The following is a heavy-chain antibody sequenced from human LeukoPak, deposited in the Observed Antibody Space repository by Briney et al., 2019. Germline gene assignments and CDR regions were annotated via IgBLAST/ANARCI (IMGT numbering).Heavy chain of an antibody. V-gene: IGHV3-48*04. CDR3: ARLRYYGMDV. CDR1: GFTFSGYD. Sequence: PGGSLRLSCAASGFTFSGYDLSWVRQAAGKGLEWVSYTSSSSSTIYYADSVKSRFTISRDNAKNLLYLQMNSLRAEDTAVYYCARLRYYGMDVWGQGTTVTVSS. J-gene: IGHJ6*02. CDR2: TSSSSSTI.